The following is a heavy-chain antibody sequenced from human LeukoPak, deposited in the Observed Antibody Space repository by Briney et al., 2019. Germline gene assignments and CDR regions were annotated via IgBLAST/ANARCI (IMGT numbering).Heavy chain of an antibody. CDR2: IYYSGST. V-gene: IGHV4-34*01. D-gene: IGHD4-23*01. CDR3: ARNTVDYYFDY. J-gene: IGHJ4*02. CDR1: GGSFSGYY. Sequence: SETLSLTCAVYGGSFSGYYWSWIRQPPGKGLEWIGSIYYSGSTYYNPSLKSRVTISVDTSKNQFSLKLSSVTAADTAVYYCARNTVDYYFDYWGQGTLVTVSS.